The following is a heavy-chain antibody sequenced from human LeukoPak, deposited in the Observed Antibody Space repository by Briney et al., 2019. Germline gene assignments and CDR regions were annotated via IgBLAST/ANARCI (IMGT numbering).Heavy chain of an antibody. D-gene: IGHD3-22*01. Sequence: SETLSLTCTVSGYSIRSGYYWGWIRQPPGKGLEWIGSIYHSGSTNYNPSLKSRVTISVDKSKNQFSLKLSSVTAADTAVYYCARGGTYYYDSSGREFDYWGQGTLVTVSS. CDR1: GYSIRSGYY. V-gene: IGHV4-38-2*02. J-gene: IGHJ4*02. CDR2: IYHSGST. CDR3: ARGGTYYYDSSGREFDY.